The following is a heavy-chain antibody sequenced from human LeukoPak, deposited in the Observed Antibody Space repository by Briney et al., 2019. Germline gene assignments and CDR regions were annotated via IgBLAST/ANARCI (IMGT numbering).Heavy chain of an antibody. V-gene: IGHV3-7*01. CDR1: GFTFSSCW. Sequence: GRSLRLSCAASGFTFSSCWMNWVRQAPGKGLEWVANIKQDGSAKYYVDSVKGRFTISRDNAKNSLYLQMNSLRAEDTAVYYCARGYCSSTSCDRGYWGQGTLVTVSS. D-gene: IGHD2-2*02. CDR3: ARGYCSSTSCDRGY. CDR2: IKQDGSAK. J-gene: IGHJ4*02.